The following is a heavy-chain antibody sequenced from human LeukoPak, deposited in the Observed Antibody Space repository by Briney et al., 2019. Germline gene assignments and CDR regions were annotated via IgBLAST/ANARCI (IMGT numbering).Heavy chain of an antibody. J-gene: IGHJ6*02. Sequence: SETLSLTCAVYGGSFSGYYWSWIRQPPGKGLEWIGEINHSGSTNYNPSLKSRVTVSVDTSKNQFSLKLSSVTAADTAVYYCASNIRRSGYYYYGMDVWGQGTTVTVSS. CDR1: GGSFSGYY. CDR2: INHSGST. V-gene: IGHV4-34*01. D-gene: IGHD2/OR15-2a*01. CDR3: ASNIRRSGYYYYGMDV.